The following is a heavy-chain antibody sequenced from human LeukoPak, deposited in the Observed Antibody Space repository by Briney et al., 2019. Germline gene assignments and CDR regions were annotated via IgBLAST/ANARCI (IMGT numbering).Heavy chain of an antibody. CDR1: GFTVSDNY. V-gene: IGHV3-66*01. D-gene: IGHD3-22*01. J-gene: IGHJ4*02. Sequence: GGSLRLSCAASGFTVSDNYMSWVRQAPGKGLEWVSVMYSRGDTYYADAVKGRFTISRDNAKSSLYLQMNSLRAEDTARYYCVRLRRNSDRSGYYYFYNYWGQGIQVTVSS. CDR2: MYSRGDT. CDR3: VRLRRNSDRSGYYYFYNY.